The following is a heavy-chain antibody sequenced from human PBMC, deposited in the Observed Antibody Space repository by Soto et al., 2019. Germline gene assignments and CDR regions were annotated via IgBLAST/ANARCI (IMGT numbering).Heavy chain of an antibody. Sequence: GGSLILSCAASGFTFSSYGMHWVRQAPGKGLGWVAVISYDGSNKYYADSVKGRFTISRDNSKNTLYLQMNSLRAEDTAVYYCAKDPIAAAGNEFDYWGQGTLVTVSS. CDR1: GFTFSSYG. V-gene: IGHV3-30*18. CDR3: AKDPIAAAGNEFDY. D-gene: IGHD6-13*01. J-gene: IGHJ4*02. CDR2: ISYDGSNK.